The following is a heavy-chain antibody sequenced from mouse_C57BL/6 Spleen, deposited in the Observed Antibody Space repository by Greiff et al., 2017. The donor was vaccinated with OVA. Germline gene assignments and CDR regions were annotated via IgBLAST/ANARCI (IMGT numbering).Heavy chain of an antibody. CDR2: IDPSDSYT. J-gene: IGHJ2*01. CDR3: ARWKDYGRDY. D-gene: IGHD1-1*01. CDR1: GYTFTSYW. Sequence: QVHVKQPGAELVMPGASVKLSCKASGYTFTSYWMHWVKQRPGQGLEWIGEIDPSDSYTNYNQKFKGKSTLTVDKSSSTAYMRLSSLTSEDSAVYYCARWKDYGRDYWGQGTTLTVSS. V-gene: IGHV1-69*01.